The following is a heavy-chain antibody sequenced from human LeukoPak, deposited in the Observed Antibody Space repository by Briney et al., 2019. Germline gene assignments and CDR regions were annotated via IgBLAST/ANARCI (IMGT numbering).Heavy chain of an antibody. CDR2: IWYDGSNK. V-gene: IGHV3-33*08. Sequence: GGSLRLSCAASGFTFSNYGMHWVRQAPGKGLEWVAVIWYDGSNKYYADSVKGRFTISRDNSKNTLYLQMNSLRAEDTAVYYCAKGSTISRPYYFDYWGQGTLVTVSS. D-gene: IGHD2/OR15-2a*01. CDR1: GFTFSNYG. J-gene: IGHJ4*02. CDR3: AKGSTISRPYYFDY.